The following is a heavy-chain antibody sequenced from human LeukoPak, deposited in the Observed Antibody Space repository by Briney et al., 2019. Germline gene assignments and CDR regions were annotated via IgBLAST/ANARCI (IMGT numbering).Heavy chain of an antibody. CDR1: GGSISSSSYY. J-gene: IGHJ4*02. V-gene: IGHV4-39*01. CDR3: AAVDTAMAVVDY. D-gene: IGHD5-18*01. Sequence: SETLSLTCTVSGGSISSSSYYWGWIRQPPGKGLEWIGSIYYSGSTYYNPSLKSRVTISVDTSKNQFSLKLSSVTAADTAVYYCAAVDTAMAVVDYWGQGTLVTVSS. CDR2: IYYSGST.